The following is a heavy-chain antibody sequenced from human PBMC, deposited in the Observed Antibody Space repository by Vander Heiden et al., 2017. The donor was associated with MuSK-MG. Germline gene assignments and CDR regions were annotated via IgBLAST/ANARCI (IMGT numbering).Heavy chain of an antibody. CDR1: GFTFSSYA. CDR2: ISGSGGST. D-gene: IGHD2-15*01. Sequence: EVQLLESGGGLVQPGGSLRLSCPASGFTFSSYAMSWVRQAPGKGLEWVSAISGSGGSTYYADSVKGRFTISRDNSKNTLYLQMNSLRAEDTAVYYCAKASGLLLFYFDYWGQGTLVTVSS. V-gene: IGHV3-23*01. J-gene: IGHJ4*02. CDR3: AKASGLLLFYFDY.